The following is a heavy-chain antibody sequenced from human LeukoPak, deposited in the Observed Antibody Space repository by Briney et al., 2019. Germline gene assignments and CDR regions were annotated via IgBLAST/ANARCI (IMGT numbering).Heavy chain of an antibody. V-gene: IGHV3-73*01. CDR3: TRTTGYYPTTLYDY. Sequence: GGSLRLSCAASGFTFSGSAMHWVRQVSGKGLEWVGRIRSKANSYATAYAASVKGRFTISRDDSKNTAYLQMNSLKTEDTAVYYCTRTTGYYPTTLYDYWGQGTLVTVSS. D-gene: IGHD3-9*01. CDR1: GFTFSGSA. J-gene: IGHJ4*02. CDR2: IRSKANSYAT.